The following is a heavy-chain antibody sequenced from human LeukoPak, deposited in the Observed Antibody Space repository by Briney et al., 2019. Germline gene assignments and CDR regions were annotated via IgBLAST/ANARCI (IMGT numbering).Heavy chain of an antibody. J-gene: IGHJ3*02. V-gene: IGHV1-18*01. CDR2: ISAYNGNT. CDR1: AYTFTSYG. D-gene: IGHD3-22*01. CDR3: ARDSMIVDLYDAFDI. Sequence: ASVKVSCKASAYTFTSYGISWVRQAPGQGLEWMGWISAYNGNTNYAQKLQGRVTMTTDTSTSTAYMELRSLRSDDTAVYYCARDSMIVDLYDAFDIWGQGTMVTVSS.